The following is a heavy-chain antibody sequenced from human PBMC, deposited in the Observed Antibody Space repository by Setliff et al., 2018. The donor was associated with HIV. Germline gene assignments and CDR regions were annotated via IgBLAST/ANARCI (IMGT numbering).Heavy chain of an antibody. CDR3: AILRGYSYGYFFDY. CDR2: IYPTGVT. Sequence: PSETLSLTCTVSGGSISSYYWSWIRQPAGKGLEWIGRIYPTGVTNYNPSLMSRLTMSVDMSKNQFSLKLSSVTAADTAVYYCAILRGYSYGYFFDYWGQGMLVTVSS. D-gene: IGHD5-18*01. V-gene: IGHV4-4*07. J-gene: IGHJ4*02. CDR1: GGSISSYY.